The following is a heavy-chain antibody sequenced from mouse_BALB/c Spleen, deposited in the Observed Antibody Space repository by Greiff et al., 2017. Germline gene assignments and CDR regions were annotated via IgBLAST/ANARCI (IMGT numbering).Heavy chain of an antibody. CDR3: ARDDGYYVRAMDY. CDR1: GYTFTSYY. D-gene: IGHD2-3*01. J-gene: IGHJ4*01. CDR2: IYPGNVNT. Sequence: QVQLQQSGPELVKPGASVRISCKASGYTFTSYYIHWVKQRPGQGLEWIGWIYPGNVNTKYNEKFKGKATLTADKSSSTAYMQLSSLTSEDSAVYFCARDDGYYVRAMDYWGQGTSVTVSS. V-gene: IGHV1S56*01.